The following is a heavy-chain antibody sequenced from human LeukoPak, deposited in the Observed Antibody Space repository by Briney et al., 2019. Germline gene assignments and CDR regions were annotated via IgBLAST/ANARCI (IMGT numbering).Heavy chain of an antibody. J-gene: IGHJ4*02. Sequence: PGASLRLSCAASGFTFINHAMSWVRQAPGKGLEWVSGIKGRFIISRDNSKNTLYLQVNSLRAEDTAEYYRARHYDKSALRYFDYWGQGTLAIVSS. V-gene: IGHV3-23*01. CDR1: GFTFINHA. CDR2: I. D-gene: IGHD3-22*01. CDR3: ARHYDKSALRYFDY.